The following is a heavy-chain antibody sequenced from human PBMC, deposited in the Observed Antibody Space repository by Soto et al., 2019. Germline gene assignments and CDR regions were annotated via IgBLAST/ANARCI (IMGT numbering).Heavy chain of an antibody. CDR3: VGTGTTDDY. CDR2: IYNSGGS. D-gene: IGHD4-17*01. J-gene: IGHJ4*02. CDR1: GASVRSGDYY. Sequence: PSETLSLTCIVSGASVRSGDYYWSCIRQAPGKGLEWIGYIYNSGGSYYNPSLKGRLTISIDTPKNQFSLKLNSVTAADTAIYYCVGTGTTDDYWGRGTLVTVYS. V-gene: IGHV4-30-4*01.